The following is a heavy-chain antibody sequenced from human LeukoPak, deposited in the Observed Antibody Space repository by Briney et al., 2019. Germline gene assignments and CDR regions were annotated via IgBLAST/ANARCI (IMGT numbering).Heavy chain of an antibody. CDR1: GFSFSSYA. CDR3: TGVSTVTTFYYYYGMDV. CDR2: ISYDGSNK. Sequence: GRCLRVSCAASGFSFSSYAMYWVRQAPGKGLEWVAVISYDGSNKYYADSVKGRFTISRDNSKNTLYLQMNSLRAEDTAVYYCTGVSTVTTFYYYYGMDVWGQGTTVTVSS. D-gene: IGHD4-17*01. J-gene: IGHJ6*02. V-gene: IGHV3-30-3*01.